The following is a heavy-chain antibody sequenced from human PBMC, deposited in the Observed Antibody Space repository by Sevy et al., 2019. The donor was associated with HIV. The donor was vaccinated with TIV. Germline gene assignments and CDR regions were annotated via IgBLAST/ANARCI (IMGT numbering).Heavy chain of an antibody. Sequence: ASVKVSCKASGYTFNNFGISWVRQAPGQGLEWMGWINPHNGNTKYAQKCQGRVTMTTDTSTSTGNMELRSLRSDDTAVYYCAREGTLITIILWGQGTLVTVSS. D-gene: IGHD3-22*01. CDR2: INPHNGNT. CDR3: AREGTLITIIL. J-gene: IGHJ4*02. CDR1: GYTFNNFG. V-gene: IGHV1-18*01.